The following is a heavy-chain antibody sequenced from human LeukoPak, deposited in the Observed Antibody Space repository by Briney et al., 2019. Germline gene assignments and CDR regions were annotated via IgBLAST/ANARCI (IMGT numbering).Heavy chain of an antibody. J-gene: IGHJ4*02. V-gene: IGHV3-73*01. Sequence: GGSLKLSCAASGFTFSGSAMHWVRQASGKGLEWVGRIRSKANSYATAYAASVKVRFTISRDDSKNTAYLQINSLKTEDTAVYYCTSVLVYDFWSGYYVWGQGTLVTVSS. CDR3: TSVLVYDFWSGYYV. CDR1: GFTFSGSA. CDR2: IRSKANSYAT. D-gene: IGHD3-3*01.